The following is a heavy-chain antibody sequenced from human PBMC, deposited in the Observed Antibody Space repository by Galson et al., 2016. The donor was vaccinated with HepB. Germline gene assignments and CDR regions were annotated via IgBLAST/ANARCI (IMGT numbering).Heavy chain of an antibody. Sequence: CAISAYSVSSNSAAWNWIRQSPSTGLEWLGRTYYRSTWHNASAASVNSRMTITPDTSKNQFSLQLTSVTPEDTAVYYCARTGTKSDYGAQWDSFDFWGQGTKVTVSS. CDR3: ARTGTKSDYGAQWDSFDF. J-gene: IGHJ3*01. V-gene: IGHV6-1*01. D-gene: IGHD4-17*01. CDR1: AYSVSSNSAA. CDR2: TYYRSTWHN.